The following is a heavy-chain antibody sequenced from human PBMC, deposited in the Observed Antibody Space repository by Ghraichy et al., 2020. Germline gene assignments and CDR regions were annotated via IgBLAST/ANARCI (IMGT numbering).Heavy chain of an antibody. D-gene: IGHD3-10*01. CDR1: GFTFSSYW. J-gene: IGHJ6*02. CDR3: GISIDRGPVNFYCYGMDV. V-gene: IGHV3-7*03. Sequence: GGSLRLSCAASGFTFSSYWMSWVRQVPGKGLEWVANIKPDGSDKHYVDSVKGRFTISRDNAGNSLHLQMNSLRAEDTAVYYCGISIDRGPVNFYCYGMDVWGHGTTVIVSS. CDR2: IKPDGSDK.